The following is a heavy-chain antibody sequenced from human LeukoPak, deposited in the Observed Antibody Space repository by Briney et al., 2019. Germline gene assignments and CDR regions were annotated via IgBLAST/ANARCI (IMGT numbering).Heavy chain of an antibody. CDR1: GGSISSSSYY. D-gene: IGHD5-18*01. V-gene: IGHV4-39*07. Sequence: SETLSLTCTVSGGSISSSSYYWGWIRQPPGKGLEWIGSIYYSGSTYYNPSLKSRVTISVDTSKNQFSLKLSSVTAADTAVYYCARDGYGVYSYGYTGALIYWGQGTLVTVSS. J-gene: IGHJ4*02. CDR3: ARDGYGVYSYGYTGALIY. CDR2: IYYSGST.